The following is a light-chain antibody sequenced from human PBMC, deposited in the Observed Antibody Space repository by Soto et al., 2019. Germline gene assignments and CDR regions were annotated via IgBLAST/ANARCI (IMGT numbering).Light chain of an antibody. Sequence: IQLTQSPSSLSASVGDRVTISCRASQGIANVLAWYQQKPGKAPKLLIYGASTLQSGVPSRFSGSGSGTDFTLTISSLQPDDFATYYCQQLNSFPIPFGPGTKVDIK. CDR1: QGIANV. J-gene: IGKJ3*01. CDR3: QQLNSFPIP. CDR2: GAS. V-gene: IGKV1-9*01.